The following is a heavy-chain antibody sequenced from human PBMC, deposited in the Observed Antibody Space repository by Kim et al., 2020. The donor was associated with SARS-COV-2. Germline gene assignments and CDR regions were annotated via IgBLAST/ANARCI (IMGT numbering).Heavy chain of an antibody. J-gene: IGHJ4*02. CDR3: ARDPVARDGYTIGGFDY. Sequence: GGSLRLSCAASGFTFSSYAMHWVRQAPGKGLEWVAVISYDGSNKYYADSVKGRFTISRDNSKNTLYLQMNSLRAEDTAVYYCARDPVARDGYTIGGFDYWGQGTLVTVSS. CDR1: GFTFSSYA. CDR2: ISYDGSNK. D-gene: IGHD3-16*01. V-gene: IGHV3-30*04.